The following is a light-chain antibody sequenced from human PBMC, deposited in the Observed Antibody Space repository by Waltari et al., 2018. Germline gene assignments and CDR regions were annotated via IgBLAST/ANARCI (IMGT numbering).Light chain of an antibody. CDR2: AAS. Sequence: DIQMTHSPSSLSASVGDRVPIRCRSSQTISTSLSWDQAKPGKATTLLIFAASSLQTDGPSRFSGDGSGTDFTLTISSLQPADIATYYCQQSYSASWTFGQGTKVEIK. CDR1: QTISTS. CDR3: QQSYSASWT. J-gene: IGKJ1*01. V-gene: IGKV1-39*01.